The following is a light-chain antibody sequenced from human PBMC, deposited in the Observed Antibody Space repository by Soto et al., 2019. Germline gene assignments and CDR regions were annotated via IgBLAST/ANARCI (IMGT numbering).Light chain of an antibody. CDR1: QSVLYSSNNKNY. J-gene: IGKJ1*01. V-gene: IGKV4-1*01. CDR3: QQYYSTPRT. CDR2: WAS. Sequence: DIVMTQSPDSLAVSLGEGATINCKSSQSVLYSSNNKNYLAWYQQKPGQPPKLLIYWASTRESGVPDRFSGSGYGTDSTLTISSLQAEDVAIYYCQQYYSTPRTFGQGTKVEIK.